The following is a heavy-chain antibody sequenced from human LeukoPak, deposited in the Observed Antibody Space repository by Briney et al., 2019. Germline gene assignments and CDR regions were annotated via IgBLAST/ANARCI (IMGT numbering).Heavy chain of an antibody. CDR2: IYHTGNT. CDR1: GYSLSENYY. Sequence: SETLSLTCSVSGYSLSENYYWGWIRQSPGKGLEWIGIIYHTGNTYYNPSLKSRLTMSVDTSQNHFSLKLSSVTAADTAVYYCARDLGSGWWGVGHAFDIWGQGTMVTVSS. CDR3: ARDLGSGWWGVGHAFDI. D-gene: IGHD6-19*01. V-gene: IGHV4-38-2*02. J-gene: IGHJ3*02.